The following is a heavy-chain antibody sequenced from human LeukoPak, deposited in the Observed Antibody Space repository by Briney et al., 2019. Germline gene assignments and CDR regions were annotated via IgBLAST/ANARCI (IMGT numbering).Heavy chain of an antibody. CDR1: GFTFSSYV. Sequence: HPGGSLRLSCAASGFTFSSYVMSWVRQAPGKGLEWVSAISGSGGSTYYADSVKGRFSISRDNSKNTLFLQMNSLRAEDTAVYYCAKPRYSSTLTPFDYWGQGTLVTVSS. CDR2: ISGSGGST. D-gene: IGHD6-13*01. V-gene: IGHV3-23*01. J-gene: IGHJ4*02. CDR3: AKPRYSSTLTPFDY.